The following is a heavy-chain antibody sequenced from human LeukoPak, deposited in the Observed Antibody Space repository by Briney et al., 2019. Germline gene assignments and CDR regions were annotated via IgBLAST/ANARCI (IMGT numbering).Heavy chain of an antibody. V-gene: IGHV3-48*01. CDR3: ARFAAGGSYYYYMDV. CDR1: GFTFSSYT. D-gene: IGHD6-25*01. Sequence: GSLSLSCAASGFTFSSYTMNWVRQPPGKGLEGVSNIGTSSTTIYYADSVKGRFTISRDNAKNSLYLQMNSLRADDTAVYYCARFAAGGSYYYYMDVWGKGTTVTVSS. CDR2: IGTSSTTI. J-gene: IGHJ6*03.